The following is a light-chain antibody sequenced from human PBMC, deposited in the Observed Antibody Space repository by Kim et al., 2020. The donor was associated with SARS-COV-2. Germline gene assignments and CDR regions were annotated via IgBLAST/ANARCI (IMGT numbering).Light chain of an antibody. Sequence: SYELTQPPSVSVSPGQTASITCSGEKVGDKYVSWYQQKPGQSPVVVIYQDSKRPSWIPARFSGSNSGNTATLTISGTQALDEADYYCQAWDGTIVFGGGT. V-gene: IGLV3-1*01. CDR1: KVGDKY. CDR3: QAWDGTIV. CDR2: QDS. J-gene: IGLJ2*01.